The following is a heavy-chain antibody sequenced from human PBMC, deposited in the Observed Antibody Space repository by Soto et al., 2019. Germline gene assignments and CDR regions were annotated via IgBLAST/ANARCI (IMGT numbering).Heavy chain of an antibody. CDR1: GDSISSDYYH. CDR3: AREDVGGDSLGV. V-gene: IGHV4-30-4*02. D-gene: IGHD2-21*02. J-gene: IGHJ6*02. CDR2: IHQRRII. Sequence: SDTLSLTCPVSGDSISSDYYHWTWSRKFLVSVLESIGYIHQRRIILYNPSLKSRLTIRVDTSKNQFSRHLTALTAKETAVYFCAREDVGGDSLGVWGQGSTVTVSS.